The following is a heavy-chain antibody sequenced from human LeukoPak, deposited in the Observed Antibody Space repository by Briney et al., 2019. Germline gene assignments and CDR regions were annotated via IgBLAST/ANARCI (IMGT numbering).Heavy chain of an antibody. CDR3: ARDLRFGVPAAPNFDY. J-gene: IGHJ4*02. Sequence: SETLSLTCTVSGGSISSYYWSWIRQPPGKGLEWIGYIYYSGSTNYNPSLKSRVTISVDTSKNQFSLKLSSVTAADTAVYYCARDLRFGVPAAPNFDYWGQGTLVTVSS. CDR1: GGSISSYY. V-gene: IGHV4-59*12. CDR2: IYYSGST. D-gene: IGHD2-2*01.